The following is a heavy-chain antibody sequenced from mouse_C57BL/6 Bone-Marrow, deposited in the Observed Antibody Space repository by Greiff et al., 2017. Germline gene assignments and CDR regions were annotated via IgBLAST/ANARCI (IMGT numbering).Heavy chain of an antibody. Sequence: EVQRVESGGGLVKPGGSLKLSCAASGFTFSSYTKSWVRQTPEKRLEWVATISGGGGNTYYPDSVKGRFTISRDNAKNTLYLQMSSLRSEDTALYYCASHYDYDYFDYWGQGTTLTVSS. CDR2: ISGGGGNT. J-gene: IGHJ2*01. D-gene: IGHD2-4*01. CDR3: ASHYDYDYFDY. V-gene: IGHV5-9*01. CDR1: GFTFSSYT.